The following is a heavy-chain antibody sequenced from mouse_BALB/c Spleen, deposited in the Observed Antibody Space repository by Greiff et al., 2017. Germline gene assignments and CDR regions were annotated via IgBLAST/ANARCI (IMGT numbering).Heavy chain of an antibody. CDR1: GFTFSSYG. Sequence: EVKLVESGGGLVQPGGSLKLSCAASGFTFSSYGMSWVRQTPDKRLELVATINSNGGSTYYPDSVKGRFTISRDNAKNTLYLQMSSLKSEDTAMYYCARSIPHDYWGQGTTLTVSS. D-gene: IGHD2-12*01. CDR3: ARSIPHDY. J-gene: IGHJ2*01. V-gene: IGHV5-6-3*01. CDR2: INSNGGST.